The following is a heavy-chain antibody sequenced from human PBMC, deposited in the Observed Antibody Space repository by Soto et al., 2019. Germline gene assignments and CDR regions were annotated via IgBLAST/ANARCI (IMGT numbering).Heavy chain of an antibody. CDR3: ARDGSGSYPVYYFLY. V-gene: IGHV4-39*02. CDR1: GGSISSSSYY. J-gene: IGHJ4*02. Sequence: SETLSLTCTVSGGSISSSSYYWGWIRQPPGKGLEWIGSIYYSGSTYYNPSLKSRVTISVDTSKNQFSLKLSSVTAADTAVYYCARDGSGSYPVYYFLYWGQATLVTVSS. D-gene: IGHD3-10*01. CDR2: IYYSGST.